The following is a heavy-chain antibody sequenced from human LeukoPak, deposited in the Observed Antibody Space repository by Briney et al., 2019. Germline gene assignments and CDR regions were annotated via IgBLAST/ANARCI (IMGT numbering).Heavy chain of an antibody. D-gene: IGHD3-9*01. CDR2: INPNSGGT. J-gene: IGHJ4*02. Sequence: ASVKVSCKSIGDTFTDYHIHWLRQAPGQGLQWMGWINPNSGGTILAQKFQGRVTLTRDTSIKTAYMDLTSLKSDDTAVYYCARGWGPTGLDYWGQGTLVTVS. CDR1: GDTFTDYH. V-gene: IGHV1-2*02. CDR3: ARGWGPTGLDY.